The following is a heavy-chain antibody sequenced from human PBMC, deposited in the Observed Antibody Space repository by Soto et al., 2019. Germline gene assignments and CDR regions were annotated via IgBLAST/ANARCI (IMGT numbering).Heavy chain of an antibody. Sequence: LRLSCAASGFTFSSYGMHWVRQAPGKGLEWVAVISYDGSSKYYADSVKGRFTISRDNSKNTLYLQMNSLRAEDTAVYYCAKPKRAYDSSGFIDYWGQGTLVTVSS. CDR1: GFTFSSYG. J-gene: IGHJ4*02. CDR2: ISYDGSSK. V-gene: IGHV3-30*18. CDR3: AKPKRAYDSSGFIDY. D-gene: IGHD3-22*01.